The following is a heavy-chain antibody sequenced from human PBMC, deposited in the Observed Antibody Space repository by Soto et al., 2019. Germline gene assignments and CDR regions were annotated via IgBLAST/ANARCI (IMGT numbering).Heavy chain of an antibody. CDR2: IIPIFGTA. CDR1: GGTFSSYA. V-gene: IGHV1-69*13. D-gene: IGHD3-10*01. CDR3: ARTSLWFGESPPYYFDY. J-gene: IGHJ4*02. Sequence: ASVKVSCKASGGTFSSYAISWVRQAPGQGLEWMGGIIPIFGTANYAQKFQGRVTITADESTSTAYMELSSLRSEDTAVYYCARTSLWFGESPPYYFDYWGQGTLVTAPQ.